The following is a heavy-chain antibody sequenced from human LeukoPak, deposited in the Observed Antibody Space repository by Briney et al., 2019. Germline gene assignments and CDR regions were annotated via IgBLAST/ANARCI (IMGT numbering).Heavy chain of an antibody. CDR3: ARGEVGATSTNYYYYYMDV. D-gene: IGHD1-26*01. Sequence: KPSETLSLTCAVYGGSFSGYFWTWIRQPPGTGLEWIGEINHAGSTNYNPSLKSQVTISVDTSKNQFSLKLSSVTAADTAVYYCARGEVGATSTNYYYYYMDVWGKGTTVTVSS. CDR1: GGSFSGYF. V-gene: IGHV4-34*01. J-gene: IGHJ6*03. CDR2: INHAGST.